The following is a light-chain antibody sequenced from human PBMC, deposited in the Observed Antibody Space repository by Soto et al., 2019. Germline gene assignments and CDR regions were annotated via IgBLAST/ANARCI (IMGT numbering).Light chain of an antibody. J-gene: IGLJ3*02. V-gene: IGLV1-44*01. CDR1: SSNIGSNT. Sequence: QSVLTRPPSASGTPGQRVTISCSGSSSNIGSNTVNWYQQLPGTAPKLLIYSNNQRPSGVPDRFSGSKSGTSASLAISGRQSEDEADYYCAAWDASLNGWVFGGGTKLTVL. CDR3: AAWDASLNGWV. CDR2: SNN.